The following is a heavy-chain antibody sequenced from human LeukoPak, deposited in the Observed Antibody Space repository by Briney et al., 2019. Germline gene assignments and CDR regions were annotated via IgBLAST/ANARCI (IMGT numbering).Heavy chain of an antibody. Sequence: SLRLSCAASGFTFDDYAMHWVRQAPGKGLEWVSGISWNSGSIGYADSVKGRFTISRDNAKNSLYLQMNSLRAEDTALYYCAKEPGIAADATWGQGTLVTVSS. CDR2: ISWNSGSI. J-gene: IGHJ5*02. CDR3: AKEPGIAADAT. V-gene: IGHV3-9*01. D-gene: IGHD6-13*01. CDR1: GFTFDDYA.